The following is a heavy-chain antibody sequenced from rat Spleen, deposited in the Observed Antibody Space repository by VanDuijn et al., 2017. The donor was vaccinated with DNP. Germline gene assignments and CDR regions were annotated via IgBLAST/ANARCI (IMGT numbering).Heavy chain of an antibody. CDR3: ASLNYGGYLIY. CDR2: IIYDGSST. D-gene: IGHD1-11*01. Sequence: EVQLVESGGGLVQPGNSLKLSCAASGFTFSDYAMAWVRQSPKKGLEWVATIIYDGSSTYYRDSVKGRFTVSRDNAKSTLYLQMNSLRSEDTATYYCASLNYGGYLIYWGQGVMVTVSS. J-gene: IGHJ2*01. CDR1: GFTFSDYA. V-gene: IGHV5-7*01.